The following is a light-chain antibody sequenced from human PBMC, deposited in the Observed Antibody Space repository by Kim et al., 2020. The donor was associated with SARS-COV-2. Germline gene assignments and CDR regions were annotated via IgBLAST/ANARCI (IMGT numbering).Light chain of an antibody. CDR3: AVWDDSLPCVV. V-gene: IGLV1-47*02. CDR1: PSHVVPPC. J-gene: IGLJ2*01. CDR2: HTY. Sequence: PRFTFSCSVSPSHVVPPCVHFSPQVPGAAPKLLLFHTYERPSCVPDRFYGSGSGPSASLAIRWLQSADEAAYYCAVWDDSLPCVVFGGGTQLTVL.